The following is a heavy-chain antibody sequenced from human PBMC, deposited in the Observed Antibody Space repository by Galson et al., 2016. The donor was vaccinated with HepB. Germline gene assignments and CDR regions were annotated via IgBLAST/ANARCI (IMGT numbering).Heavy chain of an antibody. V-gene: IGHV3-64D*08. Sequence: SLRLSCAASGFSFSSYGYHWVRQAPGKGLEHVSGISTSGGNTHYAGSVKGRFIISRDNSKNTLFLQMSGLIPEDTAVYYCVRQPSYGYPFDDWGQGTLVTVSS. D-gene: IGHD5-18*01. CDR3: VRQPSYGYPFDD. CDR2: ISTSGGNT. CDR1: GFSFSSYG. J-gene: IGHJ4*02.